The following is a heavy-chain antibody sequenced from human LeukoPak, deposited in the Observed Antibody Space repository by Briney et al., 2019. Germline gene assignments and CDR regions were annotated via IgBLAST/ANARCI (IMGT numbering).Heavy chain of an antibody. CDR3: AKDFFPLSSGWYFGYFQH. CDR1: GFTFSSYG. J-gene: IGHJ1*01. Sequence: PGGSMRLSCAASGFTFSSYGMHWVRQAPGKGREWEAVIWYDGSNKYYADSVKGRFTISRDNSKNTLYLQMNSLRAEDTAVYYCAKDFFPLSSGWYFGYFQHWGQGTLVTVSS. V-gene: IGHV3-33*06. D-gene: IGHD6-19*01. CDR2: IWYDGSNK.